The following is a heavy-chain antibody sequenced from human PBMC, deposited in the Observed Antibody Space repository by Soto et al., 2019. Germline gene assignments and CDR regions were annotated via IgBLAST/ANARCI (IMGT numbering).Heavy chain of an antibody. CDR1: AFIFSSHN. CDR3: ARLVASETGYGVDV. CDR2: ITGSSSYI. J-gene: IGHJ6*02. D-gene: IGHD3-9*01. V-gene: IGHV3-21*06. Sequence: DVQLVESGGGLVKPGGSLRLSCAASAFIFSSHNMNWVRQAPGKGLEWVSSITGSSSYIFYADSVKGRFTISRDNAKNTVYLQVNSLRAEDTGVYYCARLVASETGYGVDVWGQGTTVTVSS.